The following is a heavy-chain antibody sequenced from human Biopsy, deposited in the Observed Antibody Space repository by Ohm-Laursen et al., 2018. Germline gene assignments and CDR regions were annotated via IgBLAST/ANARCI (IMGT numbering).Heavy chain of an antibody. CDR3: ARDRRTISGVLTDFDY. D-gene: IGHD3-3*01. J-gene: IGHJ4*02. CDR2: ISPYNGNT. CDR1: GGTFSNYG. Sequence: AASVKVSCNAPGGTFSNYGVSWVRQAPGQGLEWMGWISPYNGNTDSAQKVQGRVTMTTDTSTSTVYMELRSLRSDDTAVYYCARDRRTISGVLTDFDYWGQGTLVTVSS. V-gene: IGHV1-18*01.